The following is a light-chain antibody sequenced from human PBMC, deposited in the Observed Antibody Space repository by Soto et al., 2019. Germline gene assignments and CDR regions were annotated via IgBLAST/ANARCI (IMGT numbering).Light chain of an antibody. V-gene: IGLV2-8*01. CDR3: SAWDDSLNGWV. CDR1: KNDIGVYDF. J-gene: IGLJ3*02. Sequence: QSALTQPPSASGSPGQSVTISCTGTKNDIGVYDFVSWYQHHPGKAPRLIIYEVVQRPSGVPDRFSGSKSGTSASLAISGLQSEDEADYSCSAWDDSLNGWVFGGGTKLTVL. CDR2: EVV.